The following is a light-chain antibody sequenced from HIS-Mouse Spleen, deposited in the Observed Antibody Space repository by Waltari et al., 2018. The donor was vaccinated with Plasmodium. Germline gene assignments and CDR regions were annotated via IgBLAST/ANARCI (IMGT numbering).Light chain of an antibody. J-gene: IGLJ1*01. CDR3: QSADSSGTYV. V-gene: IGLV3-25*03. CDR1: HLPQQH. CDR2: KDS. Sequence: SYELPQPPSVSVSPGQTARITCPGDHLPQQHAYWYQQKPGHAPVLVIYKDSERPSGIPERFSGSSSGTTVTLTISGVQAEDEADYYCQSADSSGTYVFGTGTKVTVL.